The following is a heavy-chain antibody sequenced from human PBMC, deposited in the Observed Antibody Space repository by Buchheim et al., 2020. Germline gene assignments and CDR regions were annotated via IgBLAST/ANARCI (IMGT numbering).Heavy chain of an antibody. J-gene: IGHJ6*02. D-gene: IGHD5-18*01. CDR3: ARGGYSYGYVYYGMDV. Sequence: VQLLESGGGVVQPGRSLRLSCAASGFTFSSYGMHWVRQAPGKGLEWVAVIWYDGSNKYYADSVKGRFTISRDNSKNTLYLQMNSLRAEDTAVYYCARGGYSYGYVYYGMDVWGQGTT. CDR1: GFTFSSYG. V-gene: IGHV3-33*01. CDR2: IWYDGSNK.